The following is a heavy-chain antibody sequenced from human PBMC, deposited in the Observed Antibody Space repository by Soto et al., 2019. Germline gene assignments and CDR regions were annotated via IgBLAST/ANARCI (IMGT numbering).Heavy chain of an antibody. CDR1: GFTFSNYA. V-gene: IGHV3-23*01. Sequence: PGGSLRLSCAASGFTFSNYAMSWVRLAPGKGLEWVSAISGSGGGTYYADSVKGRFTISRDNSKSTLYLQMNSLRAEDTAVYYCAKELKYYYDSSGYYYYWGQGTLVTVSS. D-gene: IGHD3-22*01. J-gene: IGHJ4*02. CDR2: ISGSGGGT. CDR3: AKELKYYYDSSGYYYY.